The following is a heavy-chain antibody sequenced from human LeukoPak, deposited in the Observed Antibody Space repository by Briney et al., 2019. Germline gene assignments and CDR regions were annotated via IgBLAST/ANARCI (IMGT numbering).Heavy chain of an antibody. CDR3: ARSIAAADPGDY. CDR2: ISAYNGNT. J-gene: IGHJ4*02. CDR1: GYIFTSYG. D-gene: IGHD6-13*01. V-gene: IGHV1-18*01. Sequence: ASVKVSCKASGYIFTSYGISWVRQAPGQGLEWMGWISAYNGNTNYAQKLQGRVTMTTDTSTSTAYMELRSLRSDDTAVYYCARSIAAADPGDYWGQGTLVTASS.